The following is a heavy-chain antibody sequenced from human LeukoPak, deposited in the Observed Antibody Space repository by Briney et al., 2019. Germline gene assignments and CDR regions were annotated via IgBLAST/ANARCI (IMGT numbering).Heavy chain of an antibody. CDR1: GDSVSSNCAA. V-gene: IGHV6-1*01. CDR2: TYYRSKRYN. J-gene: IGHJ4*02. D-gene: IGHD6-13*01. Sequence: SQTLSLTCAISGDSVSSNCAAWNWIRQSPSRGLEWLGRTYYRSKRYNDYAVSVKSRITINPDTSKNQFSLQLNTVTTEDTAVYYCARGEAAAGTPYFDWGQGTLVTVSS. CDR3: ARGEAAAGTPYFD.